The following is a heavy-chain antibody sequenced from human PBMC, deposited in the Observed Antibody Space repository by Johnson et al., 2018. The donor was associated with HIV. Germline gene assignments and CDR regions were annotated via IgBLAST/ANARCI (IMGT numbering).Heavy chain of an antibody. CDR2: ISYDGSNK. D-gene: IGHD3-10*01. J-gene: IGHJ3*02. V-gene: IGHV3-30-3*01. CDR3: ARVQLNLGNLLWFGELNTPRAFDI. Sequence: QVQLVESGGGLVQPGRSLRLSCAASGFTFSSYAMHWVRQAPGKGLEWVAVISYDGSNKYYADSVKGRFTISRDNSKNTLYLQMKSLRAEDTAVYYCARVQLNLGNLLWFGELNTPRAFDIWGQGTMVTVSS. CDR1: GFTFSSYA.